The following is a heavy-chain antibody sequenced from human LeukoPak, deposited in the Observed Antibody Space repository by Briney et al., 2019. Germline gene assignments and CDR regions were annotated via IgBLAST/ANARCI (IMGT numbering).Heavy chain of an antibody. J-gene: IGHJ4*02. Sequence: PGGSLRLSCAASGFTFSDYSMNWVRQAPGKGLEWVSYISSSSSTIYYADSVKGRFTISRDNAKNSLYLQMNSLRAEDTAVYYCARDGPWYSSSWYPFDYWGQGTLVTVSS. V-gene: IGHV3-48*04. D-gene: IGHD6-13*01. CDR3: ARDGPWYSSSWYPFDY. CDR2: ISSSSSTI. CDR1: GFTFSDYS.